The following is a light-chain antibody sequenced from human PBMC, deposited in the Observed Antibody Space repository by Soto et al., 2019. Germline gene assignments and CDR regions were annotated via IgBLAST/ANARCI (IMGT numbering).Light chain of an antibody. CDR2: EVS. V-gene: IGLV2-14*01. CDR1: SSDVGGYNY. J-gene: IGLJ3*02. Sequence: QSALTQPASVSGSPGQSITISCTGTSSDVGGYNYVSWYQQHPGKAPKLMVFEVSKRPSGVSNRFSGSKAGNTAALTISGLQAEDEADYYCGSYTASDIWVFGGGTKLTVL. CDR3: GSYTASDIWV.